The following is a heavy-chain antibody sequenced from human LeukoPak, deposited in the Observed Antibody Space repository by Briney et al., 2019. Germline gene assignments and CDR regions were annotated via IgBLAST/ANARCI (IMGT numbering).Heavy chain of an antibody. CDR3: GRSQTILEPGDY. CDR2: INPNSGGT. CDR1: GYTFIGYY. V-gene: IGHV1-2*02. Sequence: SSVNVSCKASGYTFIGYYMHWVRQAPGQGLEWMGWINPNSGGTNYPQKFQGRVTMTRDTSTSTAFLELDRLTSDDTALYYRGRSQTILEPGDYWGQGTLVTVSS. D-gene: IGHD1-1*01. J-gene: IGHJ4*02.